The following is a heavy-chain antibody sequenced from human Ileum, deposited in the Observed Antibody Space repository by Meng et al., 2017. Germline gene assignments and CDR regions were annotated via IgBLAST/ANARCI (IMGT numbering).Heavy chain of an antibody. CDR1: GYNFAIYW. CDR2: IYPDDSET. CDR3: ARGGYGNYYFEY. Sequence: ESLKISCQGSGYNFAIYWIGWVRQMPGKGLEWMGIIYPDDSETKYSPSFQGQVTISADKSTSAAYLQWSSLKASDTAIHYCARGGYGNYYFEYWGQGTQVTVSS. D-gene: IGHD5-18*01. J-gene: IGHJ4*02. V-gene: IGHV5-51*01.